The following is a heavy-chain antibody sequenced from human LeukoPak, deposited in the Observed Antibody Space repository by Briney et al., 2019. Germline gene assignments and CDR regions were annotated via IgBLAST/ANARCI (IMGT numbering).Heavy chain of an antibody. V-gene: IGHV1-69*05. CDR1: GGTSSSYA. D-gene: IGHD2-2*03. Sequence: ASVKVSCKASGGTSSSYAISWVRQAPGQGLEWMGGIIPIFGTANYAQKFQGRVTITTDESTSTAYMELSSLRSEDTAVYYCARDGYCSSTSCKEDAFDIWGQGTLVTVSS. CDR3: ARDGYCSSTSCKEDAFDI. CDR2: IIPIFGTA. J-gene: IGHJ4*02.